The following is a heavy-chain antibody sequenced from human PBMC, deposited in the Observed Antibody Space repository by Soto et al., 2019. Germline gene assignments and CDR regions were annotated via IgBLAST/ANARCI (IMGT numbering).Heavy chain of an antibody. CDR3: WILTGYYYYYGMDV. Sequence: TSETLSLTCTVSGGSISSSSYYWGWIRQPPGKGLEWIGSIYYSGSTYYNPSLKSRVTISVDTSKNQFSLKLSSVTAADTAVYYCWILTGYYYYYGMDVWGQGTTVTVSS. J-gene: IGHJ6*02. D-gene: IGHD3-9*01. CDR2: IYYSGST. CDR1: GGSISSSSYY. V-gene: IGHV4-39*01.